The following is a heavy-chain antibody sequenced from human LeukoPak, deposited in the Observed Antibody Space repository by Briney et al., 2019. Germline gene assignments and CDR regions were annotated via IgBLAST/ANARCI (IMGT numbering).Heavy chain of an antibody. CDR2: ISAYNGNT. V-gene: IGHV1-18*01. Sequence: ASVKVSCKASGYTFASYGVSWVRQAPGQGLEWMGWISAYNGNTNYAQKFQGRVTMTTDTSTSTAYMELRSLRSDETALYYCARDKKMATSLFDYWGQGTLVTVSS. J-gene: IGHJ4*02. D-gene: IGHD5-24*01. CDR3: ARDKKMATSLFDY. CDR1: GYTFASYG.